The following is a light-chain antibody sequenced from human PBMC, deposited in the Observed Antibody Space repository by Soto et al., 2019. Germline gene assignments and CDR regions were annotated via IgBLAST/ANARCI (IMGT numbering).Light chain of an antibody. Sequence: ATQMTQSPSSLSASVGDRVTIACRASQGIRAELGWYQQKAGEAPKLLIYAASTLQSGVPPRFSGSGSGTDFTLTISSLQPEDFATYYCLQDYDYPRTFDQGTKV. CDR1: QGIRAE. J-gene: IGKJ1*01. CDR3: LQDYDYPRT. V-gene: IGKV1-6*01. CDR2: AAS.